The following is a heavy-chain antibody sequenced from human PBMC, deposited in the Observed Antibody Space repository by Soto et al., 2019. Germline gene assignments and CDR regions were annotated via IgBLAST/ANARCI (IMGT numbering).Heavy chain of an antibody. V-gene: IGHV5-51*01. CDR3: ASGKFYDTNGSRMYGMDV. Sequence: GESLKISCKGSGYSFTSYWIGWVRQMPGKGLEWMGIIYPGDSDTRYIPSFQGQVTISADKSISTAYLQWSSLKASDTAMYYCASGKFYDTNGSRMYGMDVWGQGTMVTVSS. D-gene: IGHD3-22*01. CDR1: GYSFTSYW. CDR2: IYPGDSDT. J-gene: IGHJ6*02.